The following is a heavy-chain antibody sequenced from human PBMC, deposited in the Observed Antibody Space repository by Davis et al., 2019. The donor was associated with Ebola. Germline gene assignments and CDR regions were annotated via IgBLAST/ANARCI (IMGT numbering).Heavy chain of an antibody. D-gene: IGHD4-17*01. J-gene: IGHJ4*02. CDR2: ISVSSGYI. Sequence: GGSLRLSCAASGFTVSSNHMSWVRRAPGKGLEWVSSISVSSGYIYYEDSVKGRFTISRDNAKNTLYLQMNSLRAEDTAVYYCAKDADYGDSYYFDYWGQGTLVTVSS. CDR3: AKDADYGDSYYFDY. V-gene: IGHV3-21*01. CDR1: GFTVSSNH.